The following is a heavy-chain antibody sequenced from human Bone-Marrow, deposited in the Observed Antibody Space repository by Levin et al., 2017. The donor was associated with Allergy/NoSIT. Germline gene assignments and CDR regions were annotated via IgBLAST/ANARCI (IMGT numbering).Heavy chain of an antibody. CDR2: INSDGSNT. CDR3: ARGGCSSTSCLDN. J-gene: IGHJ4*02. CDR1: GFTFSNYW. V-gene: IGHV3-74*01. Sequence: GESLKISCAASGFTFSNYWMHWVRQAPGKGLVWVSHINSDGSNTNYADSVKGRFTISRDDAKNTLYLQMNSLRDEDTAVYYCARGGCSSTSCLDNWGQGTLVTVSP. D-gene: IGHD2-2*01.